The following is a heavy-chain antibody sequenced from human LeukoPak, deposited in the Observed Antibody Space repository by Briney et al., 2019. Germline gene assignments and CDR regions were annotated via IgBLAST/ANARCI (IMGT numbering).Heavy chain of an antibody. CDR1: GGSFSGYY. CDR3: ARYRYCSGGSCYSSRGRYYSPYGMDV. Sequence: PSETLSLTCAAYGGSFSGYYWSWIRQPPGKGLEWIWEINHSGSTNYNPSPMSRLITIVETSTNQFSLKLSSVTAAETAVYYCARYRYCSGGSCYSSRGRYYSPYGMDVWGPGTTVTVSS. D-gene: IGHD2-15*01. V-gene: IGHV4-34*01. CDR2: INHSGST. J-gene: IGHJ6*02.